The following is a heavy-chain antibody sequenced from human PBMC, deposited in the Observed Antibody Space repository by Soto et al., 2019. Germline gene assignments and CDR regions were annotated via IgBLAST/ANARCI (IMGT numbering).Heavy chain of an antibody. Sequence: PSETLSLTRTVSGDSISSSSNNWGWIRQAPGKGLEWIGCLYYSGSTFYNPSLKSRVTISVDTSKNQFSLKLSSVTAADTAVYYCASNSYYYDSSGYYFYFDYWGQGTLVTVS. CDR2: LYYSGST. J-gene: IGHJ4*02. V-gene: IGHV4-39*01. CDR1: GDSISSSSNN. CDR3: ASNSYYYDSSGYYFYFDY. D-gene: IGHD3-22*01.